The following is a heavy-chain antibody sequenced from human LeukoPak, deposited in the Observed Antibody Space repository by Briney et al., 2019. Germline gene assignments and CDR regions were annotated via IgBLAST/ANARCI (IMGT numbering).Heavy chain of an antibody. V-gene: IGHV1-18*01. Sequence: GASVKVSCKASGYTFTSYGISWVRQAPGQGLEWMGWISAYNGNTNYAQKLQGRVTMTTDTSTSTAYMELRSLRSDDTAVYYCARVFPFPHYYDSSGYTPVGAFDIWGQGTMVTVSS. D-gene: IGHD3-22*01. J-gene: IGHJ3*02. CDR1: GYTFTSYG. CDR3: ARVFPFPHYYDSSGYTPVGAFDI. CDR2: ISAYNGNT.